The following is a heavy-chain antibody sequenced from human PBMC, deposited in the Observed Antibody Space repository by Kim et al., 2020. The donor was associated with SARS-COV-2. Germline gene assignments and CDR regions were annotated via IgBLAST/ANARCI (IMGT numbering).Heavy chain of an antibody. CDR1: GYTFTGYY. Sequence: ASVKVSCKASGYTFTGYYMHWVRQAPGQGLEWMGWINPNSGGTNYAQKFQGRVTMTRDTSISTAYMELSRLRSDETAVYYCARAYMITFGGFDKLPFDYWGQGTLVTVSS. J-gene: IGHJ4*02. CDR2: INPNSGGT. V-gene: IGHV1-2*02. D-gene: IGHD3-16*01. CDR3: ARAYMITFGGFDKLPFDY.